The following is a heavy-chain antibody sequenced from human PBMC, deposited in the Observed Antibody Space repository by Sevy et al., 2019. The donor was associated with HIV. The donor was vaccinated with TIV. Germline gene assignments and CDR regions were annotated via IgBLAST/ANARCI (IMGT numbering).Heavy chain of an antibody. CDR3: STDPIIVLLVTNGMDV. V-gene: IGHV3-15*01. D-gene: IGHD2-8*02. CDR2: IKSKADGGTT. J-gene: IGHJ6*02. CDR1: GFTFTYAW. Sequence: GGSLRLSCAASGFTFTYAWMTWVRQAPGKGLEWVGRIKSKADGGTTDYAEPVKGRFTISRDDSKITLYLQMNSLKTEDTAVYYCSTDPIIVLLVTNGMDVWGQGTTVTVSS.